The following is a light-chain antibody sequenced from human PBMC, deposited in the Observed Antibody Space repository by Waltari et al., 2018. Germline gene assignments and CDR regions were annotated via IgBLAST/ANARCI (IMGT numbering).Light chain of an antibody. CDR3: HVWHPHVDPGV. CDR2: YDR. J-gene: IGLJ1*01. V-gene: IGLV3-21*04. Sequence: SYVVTQPPSVSVAPGETATITCGGDNIGTYSVHCYQQKAGQAPVLVIFYDRARPSGSPDRFPGSNSGNTATLTISRVEAGDEARYYCHVWHPHVDPGVFGTGTEVTVL. CDR1: NIGTYS.